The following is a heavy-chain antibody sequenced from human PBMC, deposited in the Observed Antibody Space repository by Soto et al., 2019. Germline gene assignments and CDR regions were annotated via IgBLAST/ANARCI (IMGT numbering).Heavy chain of an antibody. V-gene: IGHV4-31*03. D-gene: IGHD2-15*01. J-gene: IGHJ4*02. CDR1: GGSITNGDTY. CDR2: INYXATT. Sequence: TLSLTCTVSGGSITNGDTYLNWIRRQTEKGLECLXYINYXATTNYKPALXXRILISIXXSKKQFSMRLTSVKAADKAVYYCARDAPEVAPYWGKGTLVTVYS. CDR3: ARDAPEVAPY.